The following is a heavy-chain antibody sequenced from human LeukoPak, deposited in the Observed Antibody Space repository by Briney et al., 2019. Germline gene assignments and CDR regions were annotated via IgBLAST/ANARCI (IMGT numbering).Heavy chain of an antibody. Sequence: GGSLRLSCAASGFTVSSNYMSWVRQAPGKGLEWVSIIYSYGSTYYADSVKSRFTISRDTSKNTLYLQMNSLRAEDTAVYYCAREFRSGSYYDYWGQGTLVTVAS. CDR1: GFTVSSNY. D-gene: IGHD1-26*01. V-gene: IGHV3-66*01. CDR3: AREFRSGSYYDY. J-gene: IGHJ4*02. CDR2: IYSYGST.